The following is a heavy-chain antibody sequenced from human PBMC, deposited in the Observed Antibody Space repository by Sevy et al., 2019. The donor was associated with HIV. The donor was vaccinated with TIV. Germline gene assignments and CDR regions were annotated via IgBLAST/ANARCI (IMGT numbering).Heavy chain of an antibody. CDR1: GFTFDDYA. CDR2: INWNSGRI. CDR3: AKEGATPQVRFGGEFDI. Sequence: GGSLRLSCAASGFTFDDYAMHWVRQAPGKGLEWGSGINWNSGRIGYADSVKGRFTISRDNAKNSINLQMNSLRVEDTALYYCAKEGATPQVRFGGEFDIWGQGTVVTVSS. J-gene: IGHJ3*02. V-gene: IGHV3-9*01. D-gene: IGHD3-16*01.